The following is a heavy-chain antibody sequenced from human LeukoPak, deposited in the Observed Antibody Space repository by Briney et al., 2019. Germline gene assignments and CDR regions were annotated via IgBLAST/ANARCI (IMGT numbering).Heavy chain of an antibody. D-gene: IGHD6-19*01. CDR3: AREGSSGWFNSDY. CDR1: GYSISSGYY. Sequence: SETLSLTCTVSGYSISSGYYWGWIRQPPGKGLEWIGSIYHSGSTYYNPSLKSRVTISVDTSKNQFSLKLSSVTAADTAVYYCAREGSSGWFNSDYWGQGTLVTVSS. CDR2: IYHSGST. V-gene: IGHV4-38-2*02. J-gene: IGHJ4*02.